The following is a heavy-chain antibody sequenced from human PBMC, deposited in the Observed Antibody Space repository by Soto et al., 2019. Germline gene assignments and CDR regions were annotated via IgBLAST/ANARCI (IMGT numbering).Heavy chain of an antibody. Sequence: SETLSLTCAFYCGSFSGYYWSWIRQPPGKGLEWIGEINHSGSTNYNPSLKSRVTISVDTSKNQFSLKLSSVTAADTAVYYCARDGSSWYSFRAIDYWGQGTLVTVSS. V-gene: IGHV4-34*01. CDR2: INHSGST. CDR1: CGSFSGYY. CDR3: ARDGSSWYSFRAIDY. D-gene: IGHD6-13*01. J-gene: IGHJ4*02.